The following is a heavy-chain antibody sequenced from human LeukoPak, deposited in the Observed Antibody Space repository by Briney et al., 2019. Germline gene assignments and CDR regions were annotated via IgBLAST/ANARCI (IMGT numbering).Heavy chain of an antibody. CDR3: ARRLTQYDCFDP. D-gene: IGHD2-2*01. J-gene: IGHJ5*02. V-gene: IGHV6-1*01. CDR1: GDIVSSNSAA. CDR2: TYYRSKWYN. Sequence: SQTLSLTCAISGDIVSSNSAAWNWIRRSPSRGLEWLGRTYYRSKWYNDYAVSVKSRITINPDTSKNQFSLQLNSATPEDSAVYYCARRLTQYDCFDPWGQGILVTVSS.